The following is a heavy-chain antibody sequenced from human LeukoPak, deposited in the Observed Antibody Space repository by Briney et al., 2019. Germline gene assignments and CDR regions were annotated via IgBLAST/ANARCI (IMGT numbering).Heavy chain of an antibody. D-gene: IGHD3-3*01. V-gene: IGHV1-69*13. CDR3: ARVLDRRLMWVSDDLYGMDV. J-gene: IGHJ6*02. Sequence: ASVKVSCKASGGTFSSYAISWVRQAPGQGLEWMGGIIPIFGTANYAQRFQGRVTITADESTSTAYMGLSSLRSEDTAVYYCARVLDRRLMWVSDDLYGMDVWGQGTTVTVSS. CDR1: GGTFSSYA. CDR2: IIPIFGTA.